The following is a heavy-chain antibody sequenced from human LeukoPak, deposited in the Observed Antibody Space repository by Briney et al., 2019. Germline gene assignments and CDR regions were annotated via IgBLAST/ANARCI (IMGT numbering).Heavy chain of an antibody. CDR2: INWNGGSI. Sequence: GESLKISCAASGFTFDDYGMTWVRQAPGKGLEWVSDINWNGGSIGYADSVKGRFTVSRDNAKNSLYLQMNSLRAEDTALYYCAREKYDSSGYYTDNYYFDYWGQGTLVTVSS. D-gene: IGHD3-22*01. J-gene: IGHJ4*02. V-gene: IGHV3-20*04. CDR3: AREKYDSSGYYTDNYYFDY. CDR1: GFTFDDYG.